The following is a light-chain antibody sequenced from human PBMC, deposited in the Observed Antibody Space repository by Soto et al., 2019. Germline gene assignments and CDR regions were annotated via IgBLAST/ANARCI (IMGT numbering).Light chain of an antibody. J-gene: IGLJ2*01. CDR1: SSDVGGYNY. Sequence: QSVLTQPASVSGSPGQSITISCTGTSSDVGGYNYVSWYQQHPGKAPKLMIYDVSNRPSGVSNRLSGSKSGNTASLTISGLQPEDEADYYCSSYTSSSTLVVFGGGTKLTVL. CDR2: DVS. V-gene: IGLV2-14*01. CDR3: SSYTSSSTLVV.